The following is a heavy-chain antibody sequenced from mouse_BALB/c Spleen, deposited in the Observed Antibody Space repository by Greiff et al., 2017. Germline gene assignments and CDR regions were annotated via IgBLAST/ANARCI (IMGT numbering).Heavy chain of an antibody. V-gene: IGHV14-3*02. CDR3: ARRDYSSYYAMDY. J-gene: IGHJ4*01. CDR2: IDPANGNT. CDR1: GFNIKDTY. Sequence: EVQLQQSGAELVKPGASVKLSCTASGFNIKDTYMHWVKQRPEQGLEWIGRIDPANGNTKYDPKFQGKATITADTSSNTAYLQLSSLTSEDTAVYYSARRDYSSYYAMDYWGQGTSVTVSA. D-gene: IGHD2-13*01.